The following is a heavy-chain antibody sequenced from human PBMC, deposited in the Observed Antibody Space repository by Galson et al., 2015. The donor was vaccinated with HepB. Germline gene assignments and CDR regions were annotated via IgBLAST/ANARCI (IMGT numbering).Heavy chain of an antibody. CDR3: AKDFGGGLWFGENNWFDP. Sequence: SLRLSCAASGFTFSSYGMHWVRQAPGKGLEWVAVISYDGSNKYYADSVKGRFTISRDNSKNTLYLQMNSLRAEDTAVYYCAKDFGGGLWFGENNWFDPWGQGTLVTVSS. V-gene: IGHV3-30*18. CDR1: GFTFSSYG. D-gene: IGHD3-10*01. J-gene: IGHJ5*02. CDR2: ISYDGSNK.